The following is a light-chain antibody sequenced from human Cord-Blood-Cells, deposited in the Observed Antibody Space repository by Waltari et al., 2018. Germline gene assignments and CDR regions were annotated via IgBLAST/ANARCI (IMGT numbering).Light chain of an antibody. V-gene: IGLV2-23*01. CDR2: EGS. Sequence: QSALTQPASVAGPPGQPITIPCPGTSRHVVCYNLVSWYQQHPGKAPQLMIYEGSQRPSGVSNRFSGSKSGNTASLTISGLQAEDEADYYCCSYAGRVVFGGGTKLTVL. CDR3: CSYAGRVV. CDR1: SRHVVCYNL. J-gene: IGLJ2*01.